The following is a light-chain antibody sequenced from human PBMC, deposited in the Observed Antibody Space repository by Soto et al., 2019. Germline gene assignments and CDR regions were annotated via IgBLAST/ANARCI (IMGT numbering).Light chain of an antibody. V-gene: IGKV1-39*01. CDR1: QSISRY. J-gene: IGKJ2*01. Sequence: DIQMTQSPSSLSASVGDRVTIMCRASQSISRYLNWYQQKPGKAPKFLIYTASSLESGVQSRFSGSGSGTDFTLTISSLQHEDFATYYCQQTYTSPYTFGQGTNIEIK. CDR2: TAS. CDR3: QQTYTSPYT.